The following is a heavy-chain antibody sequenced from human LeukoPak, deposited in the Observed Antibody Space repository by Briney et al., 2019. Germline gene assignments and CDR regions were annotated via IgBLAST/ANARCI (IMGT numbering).Heavy chain of an antibody. Sequence: GTSVKVSCKASGFTFTSSAVQWVRQARGQRLEWIGWIVVGSGNTNYAQKFQERVTITRDMSTSTAYMELSSLRSENTGVYYSAAAGVVIIDQPENYYWGQRTLVTVSS. D-gene: IGHD3-3*01. CDR3: AAAGVVIIDQPENYY. CDR1: GFTFTSSA. V-gene: IGHV1-58*01. J-gene: IGHJ4*02. CDR2: IVVGSGNT.